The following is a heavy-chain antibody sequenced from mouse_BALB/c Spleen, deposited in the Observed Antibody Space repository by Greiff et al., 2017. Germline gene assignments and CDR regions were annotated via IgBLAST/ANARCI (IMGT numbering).Heavy chain of an antibody. CDR1: GFTFSSYA. Sequence: EVKLVESGGGLVKPGGSLKLSCAASGFTFSSYAMSWVRQTPEKRLEWVASISSGGSTYYPDSVKGRFTISRDNARNILYLQMSSLRSEDTAMYYCASPAYYGNYGAMDYWGQGTSVTVSS. D-gene: IGHD2-10*01. CDR3: ASPAYYGNYGAMDY. J-gene: IGHJ4*01. CDR2: ISSGGST. V-gene: IGHV5-6-5*01.